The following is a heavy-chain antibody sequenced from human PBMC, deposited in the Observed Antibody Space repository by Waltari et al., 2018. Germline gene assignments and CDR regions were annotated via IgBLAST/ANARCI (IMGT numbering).Heavy chain of an antibody. V-gene: IGHV1-24*01. Sequence: QVQLVQSGAEVKKPGASVKVSCKVSGYTLPDLSMHWVRPAPGKGLEWMGGFDPEDGETIYAQKFQGRVTMTEDTSTDTAYMELSSLRSEDTAVYYCATRVGRWLQWGFDYWGQGTLVTVSS. D-gene: IGHD5-12*01. J-gene: IGHJ4*02. CDR3: ATRVGRWLQWGFDY. CDR1: GYTLPDLS. CDR2: FDPEDGET.